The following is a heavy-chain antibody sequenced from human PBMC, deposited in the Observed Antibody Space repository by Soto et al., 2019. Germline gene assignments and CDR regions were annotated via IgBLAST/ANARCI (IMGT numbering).Heavy chain of an antibody. CDR2: ISYDGDNE. CDR3: ARVAQGETLISDYGMDV. CDR1: GFPFSGYG. Sequence: GGSLRLSCAASGFPFSGYGMHWVRQAPGKGLDWVAVISYDGDNEYYADSVKGRFTVSRDNSRNTLYLQMNSLRAEDTAVYYCARVAQGETLISDYGMDVWGQGTTVTVYS. D-gene: IGHD2-21*01. J-gene: IGHJ6*02. V-gene: IGHV3-30*03.